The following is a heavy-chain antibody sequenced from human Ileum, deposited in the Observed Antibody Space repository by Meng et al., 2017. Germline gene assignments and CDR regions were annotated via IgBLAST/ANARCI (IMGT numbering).Heavy chain of an antibody. Sequence: GEFLKIPRAASGFNFNDYEMNWVRQAPGKGLEWVSYISPTSETIYYADSVKGRFTISRDNAKNSLFLQMNSLRAEVNALYYCSSEQQHTGGLDYWGQGTLVTVSS. CDR3: SSEQQHTGGLDY. D-gene: IGHD7-27*01. V-gene: IGHV3-48*03. J-gene: IGHJ4*02. CDR1: GFNFNDYE. CDR2: ISPTSETI.